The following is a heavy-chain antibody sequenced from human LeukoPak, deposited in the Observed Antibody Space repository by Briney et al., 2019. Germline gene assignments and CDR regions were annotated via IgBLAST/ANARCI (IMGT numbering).Heavy chain of an antibody. Sequence: PSETLSLTCAVYGGSFSGYYWSWIRQPPGKGLEWIGYIYYSGSTNYNPSLKSRVTISVDTSKNQFSLKLSSVTAADTAVYYCARADSSGYYVLDYWGQGTLVTVSS. CDR3: ARADSSGYYVLDY. V-gene: IGHV4-59*01. J-gene: IGHJ4*02. D-gene: IGHD3-22*01. CDR2: IYYSGST. CDR1: GGSFSGYY.